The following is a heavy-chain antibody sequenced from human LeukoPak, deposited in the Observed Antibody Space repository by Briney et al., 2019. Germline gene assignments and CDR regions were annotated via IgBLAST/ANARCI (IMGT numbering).Heavy chain of an antibody. CDR1: GFTFSSYG. CDR2: IKSETDGGTT. V-gene: IGHV3-15*01. CDR3: KRGIVVVPAASDAFDI. J-gene: IGHJ3*02. D-gene: IGHD2-2*01. Sequence: GGSLRLSCAASGFTFSSYGMHWVRQAPGKGLEWVARIKSETDGGTTDNAAPVKGRFTISRDDSKNTLYLQMNSLKTEDTAVYYCKRGIVVVPAASDAFDIWGQGTMVTVSS.